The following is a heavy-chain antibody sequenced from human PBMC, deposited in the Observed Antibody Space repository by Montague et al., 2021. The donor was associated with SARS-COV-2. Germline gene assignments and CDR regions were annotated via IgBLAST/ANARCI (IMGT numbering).Heavy chain of an antibody. J-gene: IGHJ6*02. Sequence: SLRLSCAASGFTVTYSYMSWVRQAPGKGLEWVSVIYSGGETYYADSVKGRFTISRDDSKNTLFLQMNSLRAEDTAVYFCARDYCSSGICYEGYGMDVWGQGTTVTVSS. CDR3: ARDYCSSGICYEGYGMDV. CDR2: IYSGGET. V-gene: IGHV3-53*01. CDR1: GFTVTYSY. D-gene: IGHD2-15*01.